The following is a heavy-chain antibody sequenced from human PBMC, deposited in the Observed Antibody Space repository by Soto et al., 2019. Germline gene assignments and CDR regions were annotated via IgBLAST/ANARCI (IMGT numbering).Heavy chain of an antibody. Sequence: GGSLRLSCSSSGFTFSDSYMSWIRQAPGKGLEWISYITFSGNTVYYADSLKGRFTISRDNAKNSLYLQMNRLRAEDTAVYYCARVSWREKYGMDVWGQGTTVTVSS. J-gene: IGHJ6*02. CDR2: ITFSGNTV. CDR1: GFTFSDSY. CDR3: ARVSWREKYGMDV. V-gene: IGHV3-11*01.